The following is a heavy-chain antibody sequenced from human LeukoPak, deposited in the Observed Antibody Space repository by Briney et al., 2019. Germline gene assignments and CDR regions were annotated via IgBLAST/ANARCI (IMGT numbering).Heavy chain of an antibody. CDR2: IYYSGST. J-gene: IGHJ4*02. V-gene: IGHV4-59*01. CDR1: GGSISSYY. Sequence: SETLSLTCTVSGGSISSYYWSWIRQPPGKGLEWIGYIYYSGSTNYNPSLKSRVTISVDTSKNQFSLKLSSVTAADTAVYYCARDLGNWGAFDYWGQGTLVTVSS. D-gene: IGHD7-27*01. CDR3: ARDLGNWGAFDY.